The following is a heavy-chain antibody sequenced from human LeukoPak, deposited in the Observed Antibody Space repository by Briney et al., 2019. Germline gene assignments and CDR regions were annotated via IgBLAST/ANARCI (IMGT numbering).Heavy chain of an antibody. J-gene: IGHJ6*02. Sequence: TPSETLSLTCAVYGGSFSGYYWSWIRQPPGKGLEWIGEINHSGSTNYNPSLKSRVTISVDTSKNQFSLKVNSVTATDTAVYFCARHDSYALGSHPLDVWGQGTTVIVSS. V-gene: IGHV4-34*01. CDR1: GGSFSGYY. CDR2: INHSGST. D-gene: IGHD3-10*01. CDR3: ARHDSYALGSHPLDV.